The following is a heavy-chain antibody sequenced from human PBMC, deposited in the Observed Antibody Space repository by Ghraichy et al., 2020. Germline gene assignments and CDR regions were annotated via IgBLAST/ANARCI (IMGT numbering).Heavy chain of an antibody. CDR1: GFTFDDYG. CDR3: ARDRGGDGDYECTCDY. J-gene: IGHJ4*02. Sequence: GGSLRLSCAVSGFTFDDYGMSWVRQAPGKGLEWVSGINWNGGSTGYADSVKGRFTISRDNAKNSLYLQMNSLRAEDTAVYHCARDRGGDGDYECTCDYWGQGTLVSLSS. D-gene: IGHD4-17*01. V-gene: IGHV3-20*01. CDR2: INWNGGST.